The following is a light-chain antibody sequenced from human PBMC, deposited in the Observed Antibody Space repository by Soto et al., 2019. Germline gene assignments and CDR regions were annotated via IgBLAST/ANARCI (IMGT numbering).Light chain of an antibody. CDR3: QQYGSSPLT. CDR2: GAS. Sequence: EIVLTQSPGTLSLCPGERATLSCRASQSVSSSFLAWYQQKPGQAPRLLIYGASSRATGIPDRFSGSGSGTDFTLTISRLEPEDVAVYYCQQYGSSPLTFGGGTKVEMK. J-gene: IGKJ4*01. V-gene: IGKV3-20*01. CDR1: QSVSSSF.